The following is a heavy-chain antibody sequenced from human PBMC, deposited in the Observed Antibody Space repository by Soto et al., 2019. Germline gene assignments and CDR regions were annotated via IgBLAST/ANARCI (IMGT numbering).Heavy chain of an antibody. J-gene: IGHJ3*02. Sequence: VGSLRLSCAASGFTFSTYAMSWVRQVPGKGLQWLSAISGDGVTWYIDSVKGRFTISRDNSRNTVSLQMNSLRAEDTALYYCAKDRSYKRDTFDIWGQGTMVTVSS. CDR2: ISGDGVT. CDR3: AKDRSYKRDTFDI. D-gene: IGHD5-18*01. CDR1: GFTFSTYA. V-gene: IGHV3-23*01.